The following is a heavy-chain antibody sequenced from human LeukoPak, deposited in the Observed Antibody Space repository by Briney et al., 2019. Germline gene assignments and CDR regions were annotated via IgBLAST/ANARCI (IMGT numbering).Heavy chain of an antibody. D-gene: IGHD6-13*01. J-gene: IGHJ1*01. CDR3: ARLGYGYSSRWSNGGYFQH. V-gene: IGHV3-74*01. CDR2: IKTDGSIT. Sequence: GGSLRLSCAASGFSFSVYWMHWVRQAPGKGPVWVSRIKTDGSITDYADFVKGRFTISRDNAKNTLYLQMNSLRAEDTAVYYCARLGYGYSSRWSNGGYFQHWGQGTLVTVSS. CDR1: GFSFSVYW.